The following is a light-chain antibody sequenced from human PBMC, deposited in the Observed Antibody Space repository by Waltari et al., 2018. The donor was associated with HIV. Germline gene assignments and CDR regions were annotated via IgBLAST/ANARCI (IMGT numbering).Light chain of an antibody. Sequence: QSVLTQPLSPPAAPAQRVTISCSGNSSNIGRNTVTWYQQLPGTAPKRLIYTNDQRPSGVPDRFSGSKSGTSASLAISGLQSEDEADYYCAAWDGGLRGVVFGGGTKLTVL. V-gene: IGLV1-44*01. CDR1: SSNIGRNT. CDR2: TND. CDR3: AAWDGGLRGVV. J-gene: IGLJ3*02.